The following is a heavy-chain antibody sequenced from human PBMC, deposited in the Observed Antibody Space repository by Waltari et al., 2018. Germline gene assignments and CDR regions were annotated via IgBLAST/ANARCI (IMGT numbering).Heavy chain of an antibody. CDR2: STSSGGST. CDR3: TKWLTAAGTGWFDC. D-gene: IGHD6-13*01. J-gene: IGHJ4*02. V-gene: IGHV3-23*01. CDR1: GFTFSNYA. Sequence: EVQLLESGGGLVQPGGSLRLSCAASGFTFSNYAMTWVRQAPGKGLEWGSGSTSSGGSTYYAASVKGRFTISRDSSRNTLHLQMNSLRAEDTAIYYCTKWLTAAGTGWFDCWGQGTLVTVSS.